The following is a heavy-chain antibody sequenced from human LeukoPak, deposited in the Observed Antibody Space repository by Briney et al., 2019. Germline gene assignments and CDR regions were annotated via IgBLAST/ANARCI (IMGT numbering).Heavy chain of an antibody. V-gene: IGHV3-21*01. CDR1: GFTFSSYS. D-gene: IGHD6-13*01. Sequence: GGSLRLSCAASGFTFSSYSMNWVRQAPGKGLEWVSSISSSSSYIYYADSVKGRFTISRDNAKNSLYLQMNSLRAEDTAVYYCARSVVPAAGIGPPYYYYYYGMDVWGQGTTVTVSS. CDR2: ISSSSSYI. CDR3: ARSVVPAAGIGPPYYYYYYGMDV. J-gene: IGHJ6*02.